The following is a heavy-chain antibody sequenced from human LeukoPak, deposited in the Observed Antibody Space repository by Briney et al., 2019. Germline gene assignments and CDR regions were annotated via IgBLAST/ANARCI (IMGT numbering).Heavy chain of an antibody. J-gene: IGHJ3*02. CDR1: GYSIIRGFY. CDR3: AKSNGYGLVDI. Sequence: PSETLSLNCTVSGYSIIRGFYWGWFRQTPGKGLEWIGSIYHSGTTHYNPSLNSRVTISLDTSRNQFSLKLNSVTAADTAVYYCAKSNGYGLVDIWGQGTMVTVSS. CDR2: IYHSGTT. D-gene: IGHD3-10*01. V-gene: IGHV4-38-2*02.